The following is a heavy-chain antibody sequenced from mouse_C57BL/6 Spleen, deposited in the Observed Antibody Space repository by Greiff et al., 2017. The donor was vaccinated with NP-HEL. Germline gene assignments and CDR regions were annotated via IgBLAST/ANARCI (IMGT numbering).Heavy chain of an antibody. CDR1: GYTFTSYW. D-gene: IGHD2-3*01. Sequence: QVQLQQPGAELVKPGASVKLSCKASGYTFTSYWMQWVKQRPGQGLEWIGEIDPSDSYTNYNQKFKGKATLTVDTSSSTAYMQLSSLTSEDSAVYYCARKDGFYDGYWYFDVWAQGPRSPSPQ. CDR3: ARKDGFYDGYWYFDV. V-gene: IGHV1-50*01. J-gene: IGHJ1*03. CDR2: IDPSDSYT.